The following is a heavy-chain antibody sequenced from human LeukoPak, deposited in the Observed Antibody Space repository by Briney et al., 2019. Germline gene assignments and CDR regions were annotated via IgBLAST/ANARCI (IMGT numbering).Heavy chain of an antibody. V-gene: IGHV4-39*07. CDR2: IYYSGST. CDR3: ARLTNYYGSGSYYPYYFDY. CDR1: GGSISSSSYY. J-gene: IGHJ4*02. D-gene: IGHD3-10*01. Sequence: SETLSLTCTVSGGSISSSSYYWGWIRQPPGKGLEWTGSIYYSGSTYYNPSLKSRVTISVDTSKNQFSLKLSSVTAADTAVYYCARLTNYYGSGSYYPYYFDYWGQGTLVTVSS.